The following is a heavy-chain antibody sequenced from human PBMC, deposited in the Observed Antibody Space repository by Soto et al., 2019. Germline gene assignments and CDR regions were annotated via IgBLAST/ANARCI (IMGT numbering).Heavy chain of an antibody. CDR3: VRDMQLWRLDS. CDR2: IYPGDSDA. D-gene: IGHD2-15*01. J-gene: IGHJ4*02. Sequence: PGESLKISCKGSGYTFPSYWIGWVRQMPGKGLEWMGIIYPGDSDARYSPSFQGQVTISVDMSISTAYLHLSSLKASDTAMYYCVRDMQLWRLDSWGQGTLVTVPS. V-gene: IGHV5-51*01. CDR1: GYTFPSYW.